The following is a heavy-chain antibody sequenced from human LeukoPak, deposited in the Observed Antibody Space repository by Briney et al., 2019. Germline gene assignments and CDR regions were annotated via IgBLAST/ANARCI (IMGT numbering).Heavy chain of an antibody. D-gene: IGHD2-2*01. J-gene: IGHJ4*02. CDR3: ARGVKGPGYCSSNSCLEGFDY. V-gene: IGHV4-34*01. Sequence: SETLSLTCAVYGGSFSGYYWRWLRQPPGKGLEWIGEINHSGSTNYNPSLKSRVTISVDTSKNQFSLKLSSVTAADTAVYYCARGVKGPGYCSSNSCLEGFDYWGQGTLVTVSS. CDR2: INHSGST. CDR1: GGSFSGYY.